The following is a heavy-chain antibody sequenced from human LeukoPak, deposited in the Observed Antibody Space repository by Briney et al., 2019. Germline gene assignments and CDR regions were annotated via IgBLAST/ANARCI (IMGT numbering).Heavy chain of an antibody. CDR3: ARHLPQPTGTKPGPNY. J-gene: IGHJ4*02. CDR2: SYYSGNS. CDR1: GDSMSSSTFY. V-gene: IGHV4-39*01. Sequence: SETLSLTCTVSGDSMSSSTFYWGWIRQPPGKGLEWMGDSYYSGNSYFNPSLKSRVAISVDTSKNKLFLNLTSMTAADSAVDYCARHLPQPTGTKPGPNYWNQGTLVTVS. D-gene: IGHD1-1*01.